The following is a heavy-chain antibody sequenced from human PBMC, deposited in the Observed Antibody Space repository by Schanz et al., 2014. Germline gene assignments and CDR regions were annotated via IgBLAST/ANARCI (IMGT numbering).Heavy chain of an antibody. D-gene: IGHD2-2*01. CDR3: ARGGLYCSSTSCQFDY. V-gene: IGHV1-18*01. CDR1: GYTFNNYG. J-gene: IGHJ4*02. CDR2: ISAYNGNT. Sequence: QVQLVQSEAAVKKPGASVKVSCKASGYTFNNYGIAWVRQAPGQGLEWMGWISAYNGNTNYAQKLQGRVTMTTDTSTSTAYMELRSLRSDDTAVYYCARGGLYCSSTSCQFDYWGQGTLVTVSS.